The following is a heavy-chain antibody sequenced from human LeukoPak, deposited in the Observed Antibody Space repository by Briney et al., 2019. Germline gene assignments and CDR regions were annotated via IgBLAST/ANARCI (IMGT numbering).Heavy chain of an antibody. CDR2: IIPIFGTA. J-gene: IGHJ4*02. CDR3: ARDPLSDPPWDY. Sequence: SVKVSCKASGGTFSSYAISWVRQAPGQGLEWMGRIIPIFGTANYAQKFQGRVTITTDESTSTAYMELSSLRSEDTAVYYCARDPLSDPPWDYWGQGTLVTVST. CDR1: GGTFSSYA. V-gene: IGHV1-69*05.